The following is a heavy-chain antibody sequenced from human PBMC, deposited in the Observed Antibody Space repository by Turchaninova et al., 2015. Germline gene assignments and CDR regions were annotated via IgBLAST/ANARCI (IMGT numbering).Heavy chain of an antibody. CDR1: GGTFTSYP. V-gene: IGHV1-69*10. CDR2: IIPLIGTA. J-gene: IGHJ3*02. D-gene: IGHD4-17*01. CDR3: ALRGRVDDFHI. Sequence: QVQLVQSGAEVKKPGSSVKVSCGASGGTFTSYPFSWVRPAPVQGLEWMGGIIPLIGTANYGKKVQDKVAITADKSTSTVYREWSSLRYEDTAVYYCALRGRVDDFHIWGQGTMVTVSS.